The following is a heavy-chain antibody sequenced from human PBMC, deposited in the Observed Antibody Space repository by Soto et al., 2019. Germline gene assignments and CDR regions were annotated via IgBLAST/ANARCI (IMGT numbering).Heavy chain of an antibody. CDR2: IKEDGSQK. CDR3: AKHQVGYRVTDY. Sequence: EVQLVESGGGLVQPGGSLRLSCAASGFSFSMYWMSWVRQAPGKGLEWVANIKEDGSQKYYMDSVKGRFTISRDNAKNSLYLQMNSRRAEDTAVYYCAKHQVGYRVTDYWGQGTLVTVSS. CDR1: GFSFSMYW. D-gene: IGHD1-26*01. V-gene: IGHV3-7*01. J-gene: IGHJ4*02.